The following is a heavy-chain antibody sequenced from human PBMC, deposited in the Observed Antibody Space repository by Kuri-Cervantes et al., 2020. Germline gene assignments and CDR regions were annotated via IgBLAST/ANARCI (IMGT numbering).Heavy chain of an antibody. CDR1: GFTFSSYS. Sequence: GGSLRLSCAASGFTFSSYSMNWVRQAPGKGLEWVSSISSSSSYIYYADSVKGRFTISRDNAKNSLYLQMNSLRAEDTAVYYCARDHAYYDFWSGPLGYYYYYMDVWGKGTTVTVSS. V-gene: IGHV3-21*01. J-gene: IGHJ6*03. D-gene: IGHD3-3*01. CDR2: ISSSSSYI. CDR3: ARDHAYYDFWSGPLGYYYYYMDV.